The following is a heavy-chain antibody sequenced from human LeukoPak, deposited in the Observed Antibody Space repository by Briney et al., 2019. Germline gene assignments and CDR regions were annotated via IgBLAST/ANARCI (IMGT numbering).Heavy chain of an antibody. D-gene: IGHD3-22*01. CDR1: GGSISSYY. V-gene: IGHV4-59*08. J-gene: IGHJ3*02. Sequence: SETLSLTCTVSGGSISSYYWSWIRQPPGKGLEWIGYIYYSGSTNYNPSLKSRVTISVDTSKNQYPLKLSSVTAADTAVYYCARGDYYYDSSGYWFDAFDIWGQGTMVTVSS. CDR3: ARGDYYYDSSGYWFDAFDI. CDR2: IYYSGST.